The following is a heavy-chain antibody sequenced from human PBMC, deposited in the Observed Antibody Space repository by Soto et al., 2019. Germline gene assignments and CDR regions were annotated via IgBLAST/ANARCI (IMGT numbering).Heavy chain of an antibody. CDR1: GDSIGIGNKY. CDR2: IFSSGTT. V-gene: IGHV4-30-4*02. D-gene: IGHD3-16*01. J-gene: IGHJ6*02. CDR3: ARVPSPFDFYYAMDV. Sequence: PSETLYLTCTVPGDSIGIGNKYLSWFRQAPGKGLEWIGYIFSSGTTYYNPSLKSRLTMSLDTSQNQFSLKLNSVTAAETAVYFCARVPSPFDFYYAMDVWGQGTTVTVSS.